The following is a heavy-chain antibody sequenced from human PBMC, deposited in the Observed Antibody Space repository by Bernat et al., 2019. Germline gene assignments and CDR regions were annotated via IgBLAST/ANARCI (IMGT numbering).Heavy chain of an antibody. CDR3: ASRSGYVCY. J-gene: IGHJ4*02. Sequence: VQLVESGGGVVQPGRSLRLSCAASGFTFSSDGMHWVRQAPGKGLEWVGVISYDGSSKNYADSVKGRFNISRDNSKHTLDLQMHNLRAEDTAVYYCASRSGYVCYWGQGTLVTVSS. D-gene: IGHD6-25*01. CDR2: ISYDGSSK. CDR1: GFTFSSDG. V-gene: IGHV3-30*03.